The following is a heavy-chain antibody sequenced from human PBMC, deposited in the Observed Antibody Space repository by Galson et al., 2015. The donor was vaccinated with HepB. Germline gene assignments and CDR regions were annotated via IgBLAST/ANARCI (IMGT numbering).Heavy chain of an antibody. D-gene: IGHD4-17*01. CDR1: GGTFSSYA. CDR2: IIPIFGTA. V-gene: IGHV1-69*13. Sequence: VKVSCKASGGTFSSYAISWVRQAPGQGLEWMGGIIPIFGTANYAQKFQGRVTITADESTSTAYMELSSLRSEDTAVYYCARDNYGGDYGNWFDPWGQGTLVTVSS. CDR3: ARDNYGGDYGNWFDP. J-gene: IGHJ5*02.